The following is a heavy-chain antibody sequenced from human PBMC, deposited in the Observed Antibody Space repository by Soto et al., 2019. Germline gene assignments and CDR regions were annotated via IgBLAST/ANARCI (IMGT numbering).Heavy chain of an antibody. V-gene: IGHV1-2*04. Sequence: SVKVSCKASGYTFTGYYMHWVRQAPGQGLEWMGWINPNSGGTNYAQKFQGWVTMTRDTSISTAYMDPVDTATYYCAHTTFTTLGNARPPSYWGQGTLVTVS. CDR1: GYTFTGYY. CDR2: INPNSGGT. CDR3: TTLGNARPPSY. J-gene: IGHJ4*02. D-gene: IGHD5-18*01.